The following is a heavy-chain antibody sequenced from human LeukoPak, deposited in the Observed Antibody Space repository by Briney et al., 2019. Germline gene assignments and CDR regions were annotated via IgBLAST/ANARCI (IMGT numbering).Heavy chain of an antibody. Sequence: GGSLRLSCAASGFTFSSYWMSWVRQAPGKGLEWVANIKQDGSEKYYVDSVKGRFTISRDNAKNSLYLRMNSLRAEDTAVYYCARDYPGGSSNDWGQGTLVTVSS. D-gene: IGHD3-16*01. V-gene: IGHV3-7*01. CDR1: GFTFSSYW. J-gene: IGHJ4*02. CDR3: ARDYPGGSSND. CDR2: IKQDGSEK.